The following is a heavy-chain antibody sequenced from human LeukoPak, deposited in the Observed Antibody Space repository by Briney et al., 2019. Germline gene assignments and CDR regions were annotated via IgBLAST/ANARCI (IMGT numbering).Heavy chain of an antibody. J-gene: IGHJ6*02. CDR1: AFTFSSYS. D-gene: IGHD2/OR15-2a*01. CDR3: ARDGREYSDYGMGV. CDR2: IRRETYGGTT. V-gene: IGHV3-49*04. Sequence: GRSLTLSCLASAFTFSSYSVNWVRHTPGNVLEWVSSIRRETYGGTTEYDASVKGRFSVSRDDSKSIAYLQMNSLKTEDTGVYFCARDGREYSDYGMGVWGPGTTVIVSS.